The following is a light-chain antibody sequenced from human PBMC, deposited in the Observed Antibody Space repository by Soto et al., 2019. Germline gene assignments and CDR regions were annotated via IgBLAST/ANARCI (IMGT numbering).Light chain of an antibody. CDR1: QTIGSH. CDR2: DAS. Sequence: EIVMTQSQATLSVSPGERATLSCRASQTIGSHLAWYQQKPGQAPRLLIYDASTRATGISGRFSGSGSGTEFSLTISSLQSEDFAIYYCQQYYGWLTFGGGTKVEIK. CDR3: QQYYGWLT. V-gene: IGKV3-15*01. J-gene: IGKJ4*01.